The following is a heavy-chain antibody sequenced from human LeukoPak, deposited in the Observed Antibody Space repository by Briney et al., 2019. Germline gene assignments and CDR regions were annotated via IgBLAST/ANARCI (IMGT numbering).Heavy chain of an antibody. Sequence: GGSLRLSCAASGFTFSYHWMTWVRQAPGKGLEWVANIKNDGAVKNYVDSVKGRFTISRDNAKNTLYLQMNSLRAEDTAVYYCANPDSSGYVKFDYWGQGTLVTVSS. J-gene: IGHJ4*02. CDR2: IKNDGAVK. V-gene: IGHV3-7*03. CDR3: ANPDSSGYVKFDY. D-gene: IGHD3-22*01. CDR1: GFTFSYHW.